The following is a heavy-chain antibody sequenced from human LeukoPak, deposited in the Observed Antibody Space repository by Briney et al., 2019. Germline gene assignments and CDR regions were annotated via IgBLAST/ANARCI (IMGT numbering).Heavy chain of an antibody. D-gene: IGHD4-17*01. J-gene: IGHJ4*02. Sequence: SETLSLTCAVYGGSFSGYYWSWIRQPPGKGLEWIGEINHSGSTNYNPSLKSRVTISVDTSKNQFSLKLSSVTAADTAVYYCARLVYGDSERFDYWGQGTLVTVSS. V-gene: IGHV4-34*01. CDR2: INHSGST. CDR3: ARLVYGDSERFDY. CDR1: GGSFSGYY.